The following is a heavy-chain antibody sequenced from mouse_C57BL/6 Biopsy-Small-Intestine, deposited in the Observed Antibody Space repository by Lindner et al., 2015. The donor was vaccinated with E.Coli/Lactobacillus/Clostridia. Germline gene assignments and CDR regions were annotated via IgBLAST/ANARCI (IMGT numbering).Heavy chain of an antibody. D-gene: IGHD2-4*01. CDR1: GYTFTDYN. CDR3: ARGEGLRRDYAMDY. CDR2: INPNNGGT. V-gene: IGHV1-18*01. Sequence: VQLQESGPELVKPGASVKIPCKASGYTFTDYNMDWVKQSHGKSLEWIGDINPNNGGTIYNQKFKGKATLTVDKSSSTAYMELRSLTSEDTAVYYCARGEGLRRDYAMDYWGQGTSVTVSS. J-gene: IGHJ4*01.